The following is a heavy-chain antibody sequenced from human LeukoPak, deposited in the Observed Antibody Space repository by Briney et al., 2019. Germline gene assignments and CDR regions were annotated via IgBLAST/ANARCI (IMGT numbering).Heavy chain of an antibody. V-gene: IGHV4-34*01. CDR2: INHSGST. CDR1: GGSFSGYY. Sequence: SETLSLTCAVYGGSFSGYYWSWIRQPPGKGLEWIGEINHSGSTNYNPSLKSRVTISVDTSKNQFSLKLSSVTAADTAVYYCARGLGFDPWGQGTLVTASS. J-gene: IGHJ5*02. CDR3: ARGLGFDP.